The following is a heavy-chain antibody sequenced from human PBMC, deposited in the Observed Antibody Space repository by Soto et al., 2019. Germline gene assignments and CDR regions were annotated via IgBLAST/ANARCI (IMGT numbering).Heavy chain of an antibody. V-gene: IGHV3-23*01. CDR3: ATDRRSRLECSSFDI. J-gene: IGHJ3*02. CDR1: GFTFSSYA. Sequence: GGSLRLSCAASGFTFSSYAMSWVRQAPGKGLEWVSAISGSGGSTYYADSGKGRFTISRDNSKNTLYLQMNSLRAEDAAVYYCATDRRSRLECSSFDIWGQGTMVTVSS. CDR2: ISGSGGST. D-gene: IGHD3-3*01.